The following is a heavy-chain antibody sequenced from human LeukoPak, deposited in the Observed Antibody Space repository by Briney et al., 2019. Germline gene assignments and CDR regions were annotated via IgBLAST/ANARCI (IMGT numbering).Heavy chain of an antibody. CDR3: ARLRRPVRGARHYYYYMDV. V-gene: IGHV4-34*01. Sequence: SETLSLTCTVSGGSMSSYYWNWIRQPPGKGLEWIGEINHSGSTNYNPSLKSRVTISVDTSKNQFSLKLSSVTAADTAVYYCARLRRPVRGARHYYYYMDVWGKGTTVTISS. D-gene: IGHD3-10*01. J-gene: IGHJ6*03. CDR2: INHSGST. CDR1: GGSMSSYY.